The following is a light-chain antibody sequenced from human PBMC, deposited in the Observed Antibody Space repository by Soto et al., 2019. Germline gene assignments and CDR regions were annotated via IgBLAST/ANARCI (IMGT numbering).Light chain of an antibody. V-gene: IGKV4-1*01. J-gene: IGKJ1*01. CDR1: QNILYSSNNKNY. Sequence: DIVMTQSPDSLAVSLGERATINCKSSQNILYSSNNKNYLAWYQQKPGQPPKLLIYWASTRESGGPDRFSGSGCGTDFTLTISSLQAEDVAVYYCQQYYSAPWTFGQGTKVEIK. CDR3: QQYYSAPWT. CDR2: WAS.